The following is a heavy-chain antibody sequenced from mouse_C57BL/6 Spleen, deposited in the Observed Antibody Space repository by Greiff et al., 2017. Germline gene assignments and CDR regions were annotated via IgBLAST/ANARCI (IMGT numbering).Heavy chain of an antibody. Sequence: EVQLVESGPELVKPGASVKMSCKASGYTFTDYNMHWVKQSHGKSLEWIGYINPNNGGTSYNQKFKGKATLTVNKSSSTAYMELRSLTSEDSAVYYCARDYGSSYYAMDYWGQGTSVTVSS. CDR3: ARDYGSSYYAMDY. D-gene: IGHD1-1*01. CDR2: INPNNGGT. J-gene: IGHJ4*01. CDR1: GYTFTDYN. V-gene: IGHV1-22*01.